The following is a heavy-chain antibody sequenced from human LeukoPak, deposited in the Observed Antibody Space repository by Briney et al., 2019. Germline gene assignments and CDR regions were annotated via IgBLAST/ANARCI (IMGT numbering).Heavy chain of an antibody. J-gene: IGHJ3*02. V-gene: IGHV4-59*01. CDR1: GGSISSYY. CDR2: IYYSGST. CDR3: ASFPALGAAVRNAFDI. Sequence: SETLSLTCTVSGGSISSYYWSWIRQPPGKGLEWIGYIYYSGSTNYNPSLKSRVTISVDTSKNQFSLKLSSVTAADTAVYYCASFPALGAAVRNAFDIWGQGTMVTVSS. D-gene: IGHD6-25*01.